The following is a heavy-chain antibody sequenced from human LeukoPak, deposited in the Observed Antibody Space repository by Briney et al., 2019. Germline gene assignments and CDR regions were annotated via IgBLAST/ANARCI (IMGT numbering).Heavy chain of an antibody. V-gene: IGHV3-20*04. J-gene: IGHJ4*02. CDR2: INWNGGST. Sequence: GGSLRLSCAASGFTFDDYGMSWVRQAPGKGLEWVSGINWNGGSTGYADSGKGRFTISRDNAKNSLYLQMNSLRAEDTTVYYCARDETGSGYSYGYGYWGQGTLVTVSS. CDR1: GFTFDDYG. CDR3: ARDETGSGYSYGYGY. D-gene: IGHD5-18*01.